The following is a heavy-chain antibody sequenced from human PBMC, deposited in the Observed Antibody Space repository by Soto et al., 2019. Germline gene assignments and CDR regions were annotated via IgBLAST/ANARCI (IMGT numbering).Heavy chain of an antibody. CDR1: GFTFSDYY. D-gene: IGHD4-17*01. Sequence: GGSLRLACAASGFTFSDYYMSWLRQAPGKGLEWVSYISSSSSYTNYADSVKGRFTISRDNAKNSLYLQMNSLRAEDTAVYYCARGSDGDYEVYYFDYWGQGTLVTVSS. J-gene: IGHJ4*02. CDR2: ISSSSSYT. V-gene: IGHV3-11*06. CDR3: ARGSDGDYEVYYFDY.